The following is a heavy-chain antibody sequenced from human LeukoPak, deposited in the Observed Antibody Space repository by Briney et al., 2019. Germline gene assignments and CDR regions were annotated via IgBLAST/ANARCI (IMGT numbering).Heavy chain of an antibody. CDR2: IYSGGNT. D-gene: IGHD2-15*01. J-gene: IGHJ5*02. V-gene: IGHV3-53*01. Sequence: GGSLRLSCAASGFTVGSNYMSWVRQAPGMGLGWVSIIYSGGNTYYADSVKDRFTISRDNSKNTLYLQMNNLRVEDTAVYYCARGYCSGGSCYFVWFDTWGQGTLVTVSS. CDR3: ARGYCSGGSCYFVWFDT. CDR1: GFTVGSNY.